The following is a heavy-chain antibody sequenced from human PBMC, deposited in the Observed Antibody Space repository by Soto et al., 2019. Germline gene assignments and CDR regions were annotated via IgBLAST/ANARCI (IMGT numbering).Heavy chain of an antibody. J-gene: IGHJ4*02. V-gene: IGHV3-23*01. CDR3: AKDLQFSGWLSAQTFDY. Sequence: SLRLSCAVSGFTFSRHAMSLVRQAPGQGLECVSSITGSGDSTYYADSVKGRFTISRDKSKSTLYLQMNSLRAEDTAVYYCAKDLQFSGWLSAQTFDYWGQGTQVTVSS. CDR1: GFTFSRHA. D-gene: IGHD6-19*01. CDR2: ITGSGDST.